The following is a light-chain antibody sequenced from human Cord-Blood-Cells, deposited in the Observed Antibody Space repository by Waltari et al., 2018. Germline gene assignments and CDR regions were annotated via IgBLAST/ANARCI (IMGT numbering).Light chain of an antibody. CDR1: SLRRYY. CDR2: GKN. V-gene: IGLV3-19*01. J-gene: IGLJ3*02. CDR3: NSRDSSGNHPWV. Sequence: SSELTQDPAVSVALGQTVRITCHGDSLRRYYASWYQQKPGQAPVLVIYGKNNRPSGIPDRFSGSSSGNTASLTITGAQAEDEADYYCNSRDSSGNHPWVFGGGTKLTVL.